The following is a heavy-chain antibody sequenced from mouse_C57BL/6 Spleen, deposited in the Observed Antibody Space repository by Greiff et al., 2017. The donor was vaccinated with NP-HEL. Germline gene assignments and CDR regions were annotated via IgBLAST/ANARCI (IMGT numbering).Heavy chain of an antibody. D-gene: IGHD1-1*01. CDR2: INPNNGGT. Sequence: EVQLQQSGPELVKPGASVKISCKASGYTFTDYYMNWVKQSHGKSLERIGDINPNNGGTSYNQKFKGKATLTVDKSSSTAYMELRSLTSEDSAVYYCARRYYGSSYPYYFDYWGQGTTLTVSS. CDR3: ARRYYGSSYPYYFDY. CDR1: GYTFTDYY. J-gene: IGHJ2*01. V-gene: IGHV1-26*01.